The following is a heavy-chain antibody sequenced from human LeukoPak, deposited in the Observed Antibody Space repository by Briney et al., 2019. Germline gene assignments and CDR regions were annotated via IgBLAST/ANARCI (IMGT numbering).Heavy chain of an antibody. CDR1: GFSFNSYW. J-gene: IGHJ4*02. V-gene: IGHV3-7*01. CDR3: ARDSRTEFWGYFDY. D-gene: IGHD3-10*01. Sequence: PGRCLSLSCAVSGFSFNSYWMSWVRQPPGKGLEWVANIKQDGSEKYYADSVKGRFTIYRDNAKNSLYLQMNSLRAEDTAVYYCARDSRTEFWGYFDYWGQGTLVTLS. CDR2: IKQDGSEK.